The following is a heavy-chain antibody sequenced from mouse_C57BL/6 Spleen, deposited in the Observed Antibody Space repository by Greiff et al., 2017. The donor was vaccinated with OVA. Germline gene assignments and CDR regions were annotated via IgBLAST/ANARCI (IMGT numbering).Heavy chain of an antibody. CDR1: GFNIKNTY. J-gene: IGHJ4*01. V-gene: IGHV14-3*01. CDR3: ARGTTVVADAMDY. CDR2: IDPANGNT. Sequence: EVKLVESVAELVRPGASVKLSCTASGFNIKNTYMHWVKQRPEQGLEWIGRIDPANGNTKYAPKFQGKATITADTASNTAYLQLSSLTSEDTAIYYCARGTTVVADAMDYWGQGTSVTVSS. D-gene: IGHD1-1*01.